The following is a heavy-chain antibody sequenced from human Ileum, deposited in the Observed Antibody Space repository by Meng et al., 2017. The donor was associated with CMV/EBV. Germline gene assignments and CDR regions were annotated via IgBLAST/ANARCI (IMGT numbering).Heavy chain of an antibody. J-gene: IGHJ3*02. CDR2: IYYSGST. D-gene: IGHD2-2*02. Sequence: SSGGYYWSWIRQHPGKGLEWIGYIYYSGSTYYNPSLKSRVTISVDTSKNQFSLKLSSVTAADTAVYYCARVVYCSSTSCYKRALDIWGQGTMVTVSS. CDR1: SSGGYY. V-gene: IGHV4-31*02. CDR3: ARVVYCSSTSCYKRALDI.